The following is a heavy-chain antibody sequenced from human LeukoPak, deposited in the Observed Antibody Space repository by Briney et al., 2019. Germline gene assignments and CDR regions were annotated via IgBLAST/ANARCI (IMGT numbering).Heavy chain of an antibody. J-gene: IGHJ4*02. Sequence: GASVTASCKASGYTFSNFGINWVRQAPGQGLEWMGWISGNNDNSNYGQKFQGRLTMTTDSSTSIAYMELRKLRSDDTAVYYCARDGTSTDDFWGQGTLVTVSS. CDR1: GYTFSNFG. CDR2: ISGNNDNS. D-gene: IGHD2-2*01. CDR3: ARDGTSTDDF. V-gene: IGHV1-18*01.